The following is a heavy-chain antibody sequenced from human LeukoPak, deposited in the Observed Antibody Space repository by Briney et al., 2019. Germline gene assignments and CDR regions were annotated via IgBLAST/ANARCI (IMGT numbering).Heavy chain of an antibody. D-gene: IGHD3-10*01. CDR2: IANGRT. V-gene: IGHV4-4*08. J-gene: IGHJ4*02. Sequence: PSETLSLTCTVSGDAISTYCWNWIRQTPGKGLEWVGHIANGRTDYNPSLKSRAIISVDTSKNQISLRLTSVTAADTAVYHCARDKAHSYGYYFDPWGPGTQVLVSS. CDR1: GDAISTYC. CDR3: ARDKAHSYGYYFDP.